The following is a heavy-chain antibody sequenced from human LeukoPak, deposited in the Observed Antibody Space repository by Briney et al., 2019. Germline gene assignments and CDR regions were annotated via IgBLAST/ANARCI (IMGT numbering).Heavy chain of an antibody. CDR1: GGSISSGGYY. CDR3: VRAGRYYYDSSGLD. D-gene: IGHD3-22*01. V-gene: IGHV4-31*03. CDR2: IYYSGST. Sequence: PSQTLSLTCTVSGGSISSGGYYWSWIRQHPGKGLEWIGYIYYSGSTYYNPSLKSRVTISVDTSKNQFSLKLSSVTAADTAVYYCVRAGRYYYDSSGLDWGQGTLVTVSS. J-gene: IGHJ4*02.